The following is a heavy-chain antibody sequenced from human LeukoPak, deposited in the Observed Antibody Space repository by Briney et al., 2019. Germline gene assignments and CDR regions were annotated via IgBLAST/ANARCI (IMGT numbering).Heavy chain of an antibody. J-gene: IGHJ4*02. CDR2: IKQDGSEK. CDR1: GFTFSNYW. D-gene: IGHD5-12*01. V-gene: IGHV3-7*05. CDR3: ARDSGYNAFDY. Sequence: GGSLRLSCAASGFTFSNYWMSWVRQAPGKGLEWLTNIKQDGSEKYYVDYVKGRFTISRDNAKNSLYLQMNSLRAEDTAMYYCARDSGYNAFDYWGQGTLVTVSS.